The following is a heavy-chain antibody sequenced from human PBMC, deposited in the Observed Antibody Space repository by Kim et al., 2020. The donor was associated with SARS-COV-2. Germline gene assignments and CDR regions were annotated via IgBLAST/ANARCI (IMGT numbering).Heavy chain of an antibody. D-gene: IGHD3-10*01. CDR3: ARSPSGGILWFGEFPFDY. V-gene: IGHV1-18*01. Sequence: ASVKVSCKASGYTFTSYGISWVRQAPGQGLEWMGWISAYNGNTNYAQKLQGRVTMTTDTSTSTAYMELRSLRSDDTAVYYCARSPSGGILWFGEFPFDYWGQGTLVTVSS. J-gene: IGHJ4*02. CDR1: GYTFTSYG. CDR2: ISAYNGNT.